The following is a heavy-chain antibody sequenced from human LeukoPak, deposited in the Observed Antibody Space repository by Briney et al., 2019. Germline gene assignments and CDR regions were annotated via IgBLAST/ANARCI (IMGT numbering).Heavy chain of an antibody. V-gene: IGHV1-18*01. D-gene: IGHD6-13*01. J-gene: IGHJ6*02. CDR1: GHTFTSYG. CDR3: ARGPRYSSSWYYYYGMDV. Sequence: GASVKVSCKASGHTFTSYGISWVRQAPGQGLEWMGWISAYNGNTNYAQKLQGRVTMTTDTSTSTAYMELRSLRSDDTAVYYCARGPRYSSSWYYYYGMDVWGQGTTVTVSS. CDR2: ISAYNGNT.